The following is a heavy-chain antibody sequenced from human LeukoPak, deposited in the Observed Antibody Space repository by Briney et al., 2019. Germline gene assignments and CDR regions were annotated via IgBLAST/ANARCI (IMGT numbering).Heavy chain of an antibody. V-gene: IGHV5-51*01. CDR3: ARRDYYDSSGRGYFDY. Sequence: GESLKISCKGSRYSFTSYWIGWVRQMPGEGLEWMGIIYPGDSDTRYSPSFQGQVTISADKSISTAYLQWSSLKASDAAMYYCARRDYYDSSGRGYFDYWGQGTLVTVSS. CDR1: RYSFTSYW. CDR2: IYPGDSDT. D-gene: IGHD3-22*01. J-gene: IGHJ4*02.